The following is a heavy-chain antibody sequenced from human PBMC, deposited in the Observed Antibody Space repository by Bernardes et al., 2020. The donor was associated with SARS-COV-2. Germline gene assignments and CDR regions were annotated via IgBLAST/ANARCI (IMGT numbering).Heavy chain of an antibody. D-gene: IGHD3-10*01. J-gene: IGHJ6*02. CDR2: ISWNSGSI. V-gene: IGHV3-9*01. CDR1: GFTFDDYA. CDR3: AKDRYYYGSGSYPPNYHYYGMDV. Sequence: GGSLRLSCAASGFTFDDYAMHWVRQAPGKGLEWVSGISWNSGSIGYADSVKGRFTISRDNAKNSLYLQMNSLRADDTALYYCAKDRYYYGSGSYPPNYHYYGMDVWGQGTTVTVSS.